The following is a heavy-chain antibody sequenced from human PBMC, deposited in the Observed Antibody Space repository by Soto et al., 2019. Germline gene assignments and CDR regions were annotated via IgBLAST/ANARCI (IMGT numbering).Heavy chain of an antibody. J-gene: IGHJ5*02. CDR1: GYTFTSYD. D-gene: IGHD2-8*01. V-gene: IGHV1-8*01. CDR3: ARARVTPYCADDVCYTDNWFDP. CDR2: MNPNSGNT. Sequence: QVQLVQSGAEVKKPGASVKVSCKASGYTFTSYDINWVRQATGQGLEWMGWMNPNSGNTGYAQKLQGRVTMTRSTSISTAYMDLSSLRSEDTAVYYCARARVTPYCADDVCYTDNWFDPWGQGTLVTVSS.